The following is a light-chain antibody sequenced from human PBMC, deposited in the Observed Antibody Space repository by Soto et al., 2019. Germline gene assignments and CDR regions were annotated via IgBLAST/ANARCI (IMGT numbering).Light chain of an antibody. Sequence: IQMTQSPSSLSASVGDAVTITSRASQTIDRYLNWFQQKSGQAPKLLMNAASTLRSGVPSRFSASGSGTDFTLTISSLQTEDYATYYCQQSYNAPFNFGPGTKVDIK. CDR3: QQSYNAPFN. J-gene: IGKJ3*01. CDR2: AAS. CDR1: QTIDRY. V-gene: IGKV1-39*01.